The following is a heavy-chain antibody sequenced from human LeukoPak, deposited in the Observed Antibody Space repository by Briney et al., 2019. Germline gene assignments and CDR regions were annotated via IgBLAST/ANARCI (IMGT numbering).Heavy chain of an antibody. J-gene: IGHJ5*02. CDR3: AGVGYYYDSSGPNWFDP. CDR1: GGSISSYY. D-gene: IGHD3-22*01. Sequence: SETLSLTCTVSGGSISSYYWSWLRQPPGKGLEWIGYIYYSGSTNYNPSLKSRVTISVDTSKNQFSLKLSSVTAADTAVYYCAGVGYYYDSSGPNWFDPWGQGTLVTVSS. CDR2: IYYSGST. V-gene: IGHV4-59*01.